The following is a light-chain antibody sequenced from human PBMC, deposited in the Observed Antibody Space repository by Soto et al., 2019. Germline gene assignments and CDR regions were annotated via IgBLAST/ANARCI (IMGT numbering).Light chain of an antibody. J-gene: IGKJ2*01. CDR1: QSVSSV. CDR3: QYYGNSPYT. Sequence: EVVLTQFPGTLSLSPGERATLSCRASQSVSSVAWYQQIPGQAPTLLIYAASTRVTGVPDRFSGSGSGTDFTLTISRLEPEDFAVYYCQYYGNSPYTFGQGAKVEIK. CDR2: AAS. V-gene: IGKV3-20*01.